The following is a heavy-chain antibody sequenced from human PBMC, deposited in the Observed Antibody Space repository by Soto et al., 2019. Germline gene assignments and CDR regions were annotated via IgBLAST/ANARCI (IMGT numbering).Heavy chain of an antibody. J-gene: IGHJ6*02. V-gene: IGHV4-59*08. CDR1: GGSITNYY. D-gene: IGHD3-10*01. Sequence: QVQLQESGPGLVKPSETLSLTCTVSGGSITNYYCSWFRQPPGKGLEWIGYINYDGYSAYNLSLKRRVTLSMDASKTQFSLMLESLTATDTPVYYCARHGFGPLHGLVDVWGPGTTVIVSS. CDR3: ARHGFGPLHGLVDV. CDR2: INYDGYS.